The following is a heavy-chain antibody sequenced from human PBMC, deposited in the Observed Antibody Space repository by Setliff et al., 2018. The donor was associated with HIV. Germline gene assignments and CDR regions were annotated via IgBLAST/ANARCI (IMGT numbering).Heavy chain of an antibody. J-gene: IGHJ4*02. CDR2: IRYDGNNK. CDR1: GFTFSSHG. D-gene: IGHD6-19*01. Sequence: SLRLSCATSGFTFSSHGIHWVRQAPGKGLEWVAFIRYDGNNKYYADSVKGRFTISRDNSKNTLDLQMNSLRAEETAVYYCAKDHESSGWFRGYIDYWGTGTLVTVSS. CDR3: AKDHESSGWFRGYIDY. V-gene: IGHV3-30*02.